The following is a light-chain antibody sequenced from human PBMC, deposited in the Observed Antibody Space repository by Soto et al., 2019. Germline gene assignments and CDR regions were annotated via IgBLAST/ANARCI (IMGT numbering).Light chain of an antibody. CDR2: AAS. Sequence: AIRMTQSPSSLSASQGDRVTITCRASQGISSYLAWYQQKPGKAPKLLIYAASTLQSGVPSRFSGSGSGTEFTLTISSLQPEDFATYYCQQLNSYPLTFGGGTKVDIK. V-gene: IGKV1-8*01. CDR3: QQLNSYPLT. J-gene: IGKJ4*01. CDR1: QGISSY.